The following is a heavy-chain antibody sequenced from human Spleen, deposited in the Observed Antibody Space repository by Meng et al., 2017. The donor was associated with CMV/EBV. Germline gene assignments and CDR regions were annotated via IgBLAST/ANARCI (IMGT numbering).Heavy chain of an antibody. J-gene: IGHJ4*02. CDR2: ITVDGVSA. V-gene: IGHV3-23*01. Sequence: GESLKISCVASGFTFSNFAMSWVRQAPGKGLEWVSVITVDGVSAYYADSVQGRFTSSRDNSKNSLYLQMRSLRGEDTAVYYCAKGLMNTVTFFDSWGQGTLVTVSS. CDR1: GFTFSNFA. CDR3: AKGLMNTVTFFDS. D-gene: IGHD4-17*01.